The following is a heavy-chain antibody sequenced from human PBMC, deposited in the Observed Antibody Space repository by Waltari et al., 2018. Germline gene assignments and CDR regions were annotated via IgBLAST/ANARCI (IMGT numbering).Heavy chain of an antibody. Sequence: WKVWVGQAPGEGLEGVANSKQDGTDKLYGEAVKGRFTSSRDNAKNSVYLQMNSLRAEDTAVYYCARDPARCTIDYWGQGTLVTVSA. CDR3: ARDPARCTIDY. J-gene: IGHJ4*02. V-gene: IGHV3-7*03. CDR1: W. CDR2: SKQDGTDK. D-gene: IGHD2-2*01.